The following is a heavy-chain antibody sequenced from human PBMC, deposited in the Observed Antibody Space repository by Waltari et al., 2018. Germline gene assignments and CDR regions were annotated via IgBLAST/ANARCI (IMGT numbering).Heavy chain of an antibody. CDR3: ARGPRPRGYYYYMDV. CDR1: GGSFSGYY. J-gene: IGHJ6*03. V-gene: IGHV4-34*01. Sequence: QVQLQQWGAGLLKPSETLSLTCAVYGGSFSGYYWSWIRQPPGKGREWIGEINHGGSTNYHPSLNSRVTISVDTSKNHFSLMLSSVTAADTAVYYCARGPRPRGYYYYMDVWGKGTTVTVSS. CDR2: INHGGST.